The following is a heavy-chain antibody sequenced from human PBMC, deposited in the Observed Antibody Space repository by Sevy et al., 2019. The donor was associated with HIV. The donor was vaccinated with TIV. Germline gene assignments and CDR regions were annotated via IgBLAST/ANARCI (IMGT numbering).Heavy chain of an antibody. CDR1: GFTFSSYS. V-gene: IGHV3-48*02. CDR3: ARETSSGYYLANAFDI. J-gene: IGHJ3*02. CDR2: ISSISSTI. D-gene: IGHD3-22*01. Sequence: GGSLRLSCAASGFTFSSYSMNWVRQAPGKGLEWVSYISSISSTIYYADSLKGRFTISRDNAKNSLYLQMNSLRDEDTAVYYCARETSSGYYLANAFDIWGQGTMVTVSS.